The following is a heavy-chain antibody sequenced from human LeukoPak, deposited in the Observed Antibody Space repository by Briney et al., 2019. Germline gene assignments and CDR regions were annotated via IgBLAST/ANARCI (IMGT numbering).Heavy chain of an antibody. V-gene: IGHV4-30-4*01. CDR2: IYYSGST. Sequence: SETLSLTCTVSGGSISSGDYYWSWIRQPPGKGLEWIGYIYYSGSTYYNPSLKSRVTISVDTSKNQFSLKLSSVTAADTAVYYCVRGGRFKWASMVTPDFDYWGQGTLVTVSS. CDR1: GGSISSGDYY. CDR3: VRGGRFKWASMVTPDFDY. J-gene: IGHJ4*02. D-gene: IGHD5-18*01.